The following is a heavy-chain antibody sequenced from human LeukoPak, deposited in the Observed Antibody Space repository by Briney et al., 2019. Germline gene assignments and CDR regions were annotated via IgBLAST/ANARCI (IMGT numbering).Heavy chain of an antibody. J-gene: IGHJ4*02. D-gene: IGHD2-2*01. CDR1: GFTFSAYT. V-gene: IGHV3-21*01. CDR2: VSAVSNYI. CDR3: AREGYSSSCFSY. Sequence: PGGSLRLSCAASGFTFSAYTMAWVRQAPGRGLEWVSSVSAVSNYIYYADSVKGRFTISRDNAKNSLYLQMNSLRAEDTAVYYCAREGYSSSCFSYWGQGTLVTVSS.